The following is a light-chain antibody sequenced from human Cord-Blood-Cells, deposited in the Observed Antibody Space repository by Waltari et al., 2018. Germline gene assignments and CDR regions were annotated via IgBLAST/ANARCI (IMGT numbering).Light chain of an antibody. J-gene: IGLJ1*01. V-gene: IGLV2-14*01. CDR3: SSYTSSSTSRYV. Sequence: QSALTQPASVSGSPGQSITISCTGTSSDVGGYNYVSWYQQHPGQAPKLVIYEVSNRPSGVSNRFSGSKSGNTASLTISGLQAEDEADYYCSSYTSSSTSRYVFGTGTKVTVL. CDR1: SSDVGGYNY. CDR2: EVS.